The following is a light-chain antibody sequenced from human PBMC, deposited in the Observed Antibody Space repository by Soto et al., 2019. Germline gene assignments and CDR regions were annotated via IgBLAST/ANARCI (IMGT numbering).Light chain of an antibody. CDR1: QNVGSNY. CDR3: QQRRNWQVT. V-gene: IGKV3D-20*02. Sequence: IVLTLSPGTLSLSLIERATLTCRARQNVGSNYLAGYQQQPGQAARILIFGASGRATGSPDRFSGSGSGTDFTLTIGRREPEDFAVYYCQQRRNWQVTFGQGTRLAI. J-gene: IGKJ5*01. CDR2: GAS.